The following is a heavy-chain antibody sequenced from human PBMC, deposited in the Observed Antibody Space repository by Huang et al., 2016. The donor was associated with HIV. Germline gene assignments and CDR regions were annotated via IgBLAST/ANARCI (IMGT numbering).Heavy chain of an antibody. CDR2: IDQDGLEK. CDR1: GFTFRSYS. D-gene: IGHD5-12*01. V-gene: IGHV3-7*01. J-gene: IGHJ3*01. CDR3: ARMSADIGSDAFHV. Sequence: DVQLVQSGGGLVRPGGSLRLSCAASGFTFRSYSMTWVRQAPGKGLEWVANIDQDGLEKYYVDSVEGRFTISRDNAKNSLSLQMNSLRAEDTAVYYCARMSADIGSDAFHVWGQGTMVAVSS.